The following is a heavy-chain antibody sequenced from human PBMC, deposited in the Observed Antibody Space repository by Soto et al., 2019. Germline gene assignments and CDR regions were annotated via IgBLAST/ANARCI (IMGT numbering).Heavy chain of an antibody. J-gene: IGHJ6*02. CDR1: GGTFSSYA. Sequence: QVQLVQSGAEVKKPGSSVKVSCKASGGTFSSYAISWVRQAPGQGIEWMGGIIPIFGTANYAQKFQGRVTITADESTSPAYRELSSLRSEDTAVEYWARLPPGYGMDAWGQGTTVTVAS. CDR3: ARLPPGYGMDA. V-gene: IGHV1-69*12. CDR2: IIPIFGTA.